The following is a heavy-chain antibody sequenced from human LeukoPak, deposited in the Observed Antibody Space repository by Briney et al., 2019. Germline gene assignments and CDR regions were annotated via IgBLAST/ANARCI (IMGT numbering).Heavy chain of an antibody. D-gene: IGHD4-17*01. CDR1: GGSISSYY. V-gene: IGHV4-59*01. CDR2: IYYIGGT. CDR3: ARGVHGDYRWYFDL. J-gene: IGHJ2*01. Sequence: SETLSLTCTVSGGSISSYYWSWIRQPPGKGLEWIGYIYYIGGTNYNPSLKSRVTISVDTFKNQFSLKLSSVTAADTAVYYCARGVHGDYRWYFDLWGRGTLVTVSS.